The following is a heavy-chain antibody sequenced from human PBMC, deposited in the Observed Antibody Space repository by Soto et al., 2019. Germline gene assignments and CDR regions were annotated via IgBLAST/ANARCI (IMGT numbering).Heavy chain of an antibody. CDR3: AKIPYYYDSSGYYSPRRQDAFDI. V-gene: IGHV3-30*18. J-gene: IGHJ3*02. CDR1: GFTFSIYG. CDR2: ISYDGSNK. D-gene: IGHD3-22*01. Sequence: GALRLSCAASGFTFSIYGMHWVRQAPGKGLEWVAVISYDGSNKYYADSVKGRFTISRDNSKNTLYLQMNSLRAEDTAVYYCAKIPYYYDSSGYYSPRRQDAFDIWGQGTMVTVSS.